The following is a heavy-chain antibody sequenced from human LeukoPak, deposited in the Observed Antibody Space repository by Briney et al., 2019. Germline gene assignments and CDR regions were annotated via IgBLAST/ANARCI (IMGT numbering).Heavy chain of an antibody. D-gene: IGHD3-16*01. CDR3: ARVDVGANTFDY. Sequence: SVKVSCKASGGTFSSYVISWVRQAPGQGLEWMGGIIPIFGTANYAQKFQGRVTITADESTSTAYMELSSLRSEDTAVYYCARVDVGANTFDYWGQGTPVTVSS. CDR2: IIPIFGTA. V-gene: IGHV1-69*13. CDR1: GGTFSSYV. J-gene: IGHJ4*02.